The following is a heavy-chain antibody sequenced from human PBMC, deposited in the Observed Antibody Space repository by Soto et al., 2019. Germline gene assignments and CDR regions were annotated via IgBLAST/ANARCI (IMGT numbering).Heavy chain of an antibody. V-gene: IGHV3-9*01. CDR2: ISWNSGSI. D-gene: IGHD6-19*01. Sequence: EVQLVESGGGLVQPGRSLRLYCAASGFTFDDYAMHWVRQAPGKGLEWVSGISWNSGSIGYADSVKGRFTISRDNAKNSRYLQMNSLRAEDTALYYCAKDKTLSGWYAFDYWGQGTLVTVSS. CDR3: AKDKTLSGWYAFDY. J-gene: IGHJ4*02. CDR1: GFTFDDYA.